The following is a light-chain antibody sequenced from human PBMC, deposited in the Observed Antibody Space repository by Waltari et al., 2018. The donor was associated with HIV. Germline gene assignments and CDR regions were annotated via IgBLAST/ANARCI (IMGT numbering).Light chain of an antibody. Sequence: QSVLTQPPSASGTPEQSVTISCSGSTSNIGRNTVSWFQQFPGTAPKVLIYGKNQRPSGVPDRFSGSKSGTSASLAISGLQFEDEADYYCASWDDSLNGPVFGGGTKLTVV. CDR1: TSNIGRNT. J-gene: IGLJ2*01. CDR3: ASWDDSLNGPV. CDR2: GKN. V-gene: IGLV1-44*01.